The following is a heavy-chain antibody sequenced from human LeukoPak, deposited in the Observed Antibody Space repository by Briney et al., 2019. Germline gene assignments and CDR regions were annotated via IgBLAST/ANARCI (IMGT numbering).Heavy chain of an antibody. D-gene: IGHD3-10*01. Sequence: PSETLSLTCTVSGGSISSYYWSWIRQPPGKGLEWIGYIYYSGSTNYNPSLKSRVTISVDTSKNQFSLKLSSVTAADTAVYYCARSKGTRYNWFDPWGQGTLVTVSS. CDR3: ARSKGTRYNWFDP. CDR1: GGSISSYY. V-gene: IGHV4-59*08. CDR2: IYYSGST. J-gene: IGHJ5*02.